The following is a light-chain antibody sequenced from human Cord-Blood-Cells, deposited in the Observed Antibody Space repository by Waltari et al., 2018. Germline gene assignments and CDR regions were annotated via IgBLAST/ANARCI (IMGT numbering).Light chain of an antibody. Sequence: SYELTQPPSVSVSPGQTARITCSGDALPKQYAYWYQQKPGQAPGLVIYKDSERPSGIPGRFSGSSSGTTVTLTISGVQAEDEADYYCQSADSSGTYGVFGGGTKLTVL. V-gene: IGLV3-25*03. CDR3: QSADSSGTYGV. CDR1: ALPKQY. CDR2: KDS. J-gene: IGLJ3*02.